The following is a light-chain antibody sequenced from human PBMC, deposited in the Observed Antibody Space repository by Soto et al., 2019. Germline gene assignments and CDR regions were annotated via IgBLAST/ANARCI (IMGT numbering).Light chain of an antibody. Sequence: ELVLPQSPATLSLSPGERATLSCRASQSVSIYLAWLQQKPGQAPRLRIYDASNRATGIPDRFSGRGSGTDVTLTISSLEPEELAVYYCQQRSNWPLTFGQGTRLEIK. CDR1: QSVSIY. V-gene: IGKV3-11*01. CDR3: QQRSNWPLT. CDR2: DAS. J-gene: IGKJ5*01.